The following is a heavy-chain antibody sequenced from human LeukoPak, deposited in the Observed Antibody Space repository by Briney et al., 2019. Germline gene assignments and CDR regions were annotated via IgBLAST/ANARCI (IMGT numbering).Heavy chain of an antibody. CDR1: GGTFSSYA. V-gene: IGHV1-69*06. CDR2: IIPIFGTA. J-gene: IGHJ5*02. CDR3: ARAGNIVVAVAAKGRYNWFDP. Sequence: GASVKVSCKASGGTFSSYAISWVRQAPGQGLEWMGGIIPIFGTANYAQKFRGRVTITADKSTRTAYMELSSLRSEDTAVYYCARAGNIVVAVAAKGRYNWFDPWGQGTLVTVSS. D-gene: IGHD2-15*01.